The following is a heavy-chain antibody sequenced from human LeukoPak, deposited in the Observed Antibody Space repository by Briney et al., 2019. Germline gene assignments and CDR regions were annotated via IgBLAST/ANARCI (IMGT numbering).Heavy chain of an antibody. V-gene: IGHV4-34*01. D-gene: IGHD3-10*01. Sequence: SETLSLTCAVYGGSFSGYYWSWIRQPPGKGLEWIGEINHSGSTNYNPSLKSRVTISVDTSKNQFSLKLSSVTAEDTAVYYCARARLHHTYGSGTNFDYWGQGTLVTVSS. CDR3: ARARLHHTYGSGTNFDY. CDR2: INHSGST. J-gene: IGHJ4*02. CDR1: GGSFSGYY.